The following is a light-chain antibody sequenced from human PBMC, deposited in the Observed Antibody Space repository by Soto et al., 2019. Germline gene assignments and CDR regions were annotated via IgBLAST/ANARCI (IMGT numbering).Light chain of an antibody. J-gene: IGLJ2*01. CDR1: SSEVGGYNY. V-gene: IGLV2-14*01. CDR2: DVS. CDR3: SSYTSSSTLVV. Sequence: QSALTQPASVSGSPGQSITISCTGTSSEVGGYNYVSWYQQHPGKAPKLMIYDVSNRPSGVSNRFSGSKSGNTASLTISGLQAEDEADYYCSSYTSSSTLVVFGVGTKVTV.